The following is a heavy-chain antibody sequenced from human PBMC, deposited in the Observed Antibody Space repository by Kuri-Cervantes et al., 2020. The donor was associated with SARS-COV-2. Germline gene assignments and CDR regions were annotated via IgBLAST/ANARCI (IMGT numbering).Heavy chain of an antibody. CDR1: GFTFSSYS. J-gene: IGHJ4*02. CDR3: ARRSSGWYVSFDY. Sequence: GGSLRLSCAASGFTFSSYSMNWVRQAPGKGLEWVSSISTSSSYTYYADSVKGRFTISRHNAKNSLYLQMNSLRAEDTAVYYCARRSSGWYVSFDYWGQGTLVTVSS. D-gene: IGHD6-19*01. V-gene: IGHV3-21*01. CDR2: ISTSSSYT.